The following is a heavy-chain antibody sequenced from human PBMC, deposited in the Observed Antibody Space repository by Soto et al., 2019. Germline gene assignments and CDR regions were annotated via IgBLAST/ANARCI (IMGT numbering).Heavy chain of an antibody. CDR3: ATEVVTVTSIWFDP. Sequence: QVQLVQSGAEMKTPGASVKVSCKARGFTFTTNDIHWVRQAPGQRLEWMGWMNVNTDSTDSAEDFEGRLTMTWNTSIGTSYMELPQLISEDKAAYAWATEVVTVTSIWFDPWGKGTHLTVSS. CDR1: GFTFTTND. J-gene: IGHJ5*02. V-gene: IGHV1-8*02. CDR2: MNVNTDST. D-gene: IGHD2-21*02.